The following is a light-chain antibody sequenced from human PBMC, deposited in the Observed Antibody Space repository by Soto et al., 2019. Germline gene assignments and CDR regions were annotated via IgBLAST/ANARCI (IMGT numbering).Light chain of an antibody. CDR1: QPVSSW. CDR3: QEANSFT. J-gene: IGKJ4*01. Sequence: DIQMTQSPSSVSASVGDRVTITCRASQPVSSWLAWYQQKPGEAPKLLIYAISSLQTGFPSRFSGSGSGTDFTLTISSLQPEDFASYYCQEANSFTFGGGTKVEIK. CDR2: AIS. V-gene: IGKV1-12*02.